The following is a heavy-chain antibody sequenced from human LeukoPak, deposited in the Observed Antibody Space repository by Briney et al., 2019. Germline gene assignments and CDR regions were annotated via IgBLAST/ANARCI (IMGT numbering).Heavy chain of an antibody. CDR2: IIPIFGTA. Sequence: GASVKVSCKASGGTFSSYAISWVRQAPGQGLEWMGGIIPIFGTANYAQKFQGRVTITTDESTSTAHMELSSLRSEDTAVYYCAQRPYCSSTSCYPFVWGQGTLVTVSS. D-gene: IGHD2-2*01. CDR3: AQRPYCSSTSCYPFV. V-gene: IGHV1-69*05. J-gene: IGHJ4*02. CDR1: GGTFSSYA.